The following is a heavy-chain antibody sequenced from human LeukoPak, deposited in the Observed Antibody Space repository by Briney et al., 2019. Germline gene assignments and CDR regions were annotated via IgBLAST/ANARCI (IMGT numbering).Heavy chain of an antibody. J-gene: IGHJ3*01. V-gene: IGHV3-23*01. CDR2: ISGSGHVS. Sequence: PGGSLTLSCVASGFTFSAYAMVWVRQAPGRGLEWVSGISGSGHVSYYADSVKDRFAISRDNSKDTLYLQMTSLRAEDAAIYYCAKDLNGDFVGAFDSWGQGTKVIVSS. CDR3: AKDLNGDFVGAFDS. D-gene: IGHD4-17*01. CDR1: GFTFSAYA.